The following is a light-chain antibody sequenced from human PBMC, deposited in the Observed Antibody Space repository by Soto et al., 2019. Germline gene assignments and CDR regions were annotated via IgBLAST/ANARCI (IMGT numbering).Light chain of an antibody. J-gene: IGLJ3*02. CDR2: EVT. CDR1: SSDIGAYDH. V-gene: IGLV2-14*01. Sequence: QSVLTQPASVSGSPGQSITISCTGTSSDIGAYDHVSWYQLHPGKAPKLMIYEVTKRPSGVSNRFSGSKSGNTASLTISGLRTEDEADYYCASFTSTNTLWVFGGVTQLTVL. CDR3: ASFTSTNTLWV.